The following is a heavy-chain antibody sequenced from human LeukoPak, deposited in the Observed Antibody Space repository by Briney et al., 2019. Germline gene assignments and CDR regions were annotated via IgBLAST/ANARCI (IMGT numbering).Heavy chain of an antibody. D-gene: IGHD3-22*01. J-gene: IGHJ4*02. CDR2: IYSGGST. CDR3: AREDYYFDSSGTHYFDY. Sequence: GGSLRLSCAASGFSVRSNYMSWVHQAPGKGLEWVSVIYSGGSTYHADSVKGRFTISRDDSRNTLFLQMNSLRAEDTAVYYCAREDYYFDSSGTHYFDYWGQGTLVTVSS. V-gene: IGHV3-66*01. CDR1: GFSVRSNY.